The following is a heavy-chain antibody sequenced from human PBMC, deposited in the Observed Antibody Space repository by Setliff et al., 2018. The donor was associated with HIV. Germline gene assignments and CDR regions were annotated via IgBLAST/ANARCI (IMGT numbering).Heavy chain of an antibody. J-gene: IGHJ6*03. CDR3: ARDTWFGESEDPFYYYMDV. D-gene: IGHD3-10*01. V-gene: IGHV4-34*01. Sequence: ETLSLTCAVYGGTFSGHYWSWIRQPPGQGLDWIGEIHPSGNTYYNPSLQSRVTISVDTSKNQFSLNLSSVTAADTAVYYCARDTWFGESEDPFYYYMDVWGKGTTVTVSS. CDR2: IHPSGNT. CDR1: GGTFSGHY.